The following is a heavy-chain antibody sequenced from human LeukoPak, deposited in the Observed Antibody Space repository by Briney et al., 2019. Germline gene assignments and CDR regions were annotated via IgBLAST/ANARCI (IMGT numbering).Heavy chain of an antibody. D-gene: IGHD6-13*01. CDR2: IYYSGST. J-gene: IGHJ4*02. V-gene: IGHV4-59*12. Sequence: PSETLSLTCTVSGGSISSYYWSWIRQPPGKGLEWIGYIYYSGSTNYNPSLKSRVTMSVDTSRNQFSLKLSSVTAADTAVYYCARGSISSSWTNFDSWGQGTLVTVSS. CDR3: ARGSISSSWTNFDS. CDR1: GGSISSYY.